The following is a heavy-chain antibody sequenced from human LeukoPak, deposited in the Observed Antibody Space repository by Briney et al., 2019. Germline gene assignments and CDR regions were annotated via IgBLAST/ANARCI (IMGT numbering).Heavy chain of an antibody. V-gene: IGHV4-61*09. D-gene: IGHD6-19*01. CDR3: ARTSSGRSFRPYMDV. CDR1: SGSISSGSYC. CDR2: IHSSGST. Sequence: MPSETLSLTCTVSSGSISSGSYCWSWIRQPAGKGLEWIGHIHSSGSTNYNPSLKSRVTISVDTSKNQFSLKLSSVTAADTAVYYCARTSSGRSFRPYMDVWGKGTTVTISS. J-gene: IGHJ6*03.